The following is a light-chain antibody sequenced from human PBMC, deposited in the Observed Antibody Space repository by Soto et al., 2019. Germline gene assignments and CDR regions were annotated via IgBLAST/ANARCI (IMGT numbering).Light chain of an antibody. CDR3: QQYHDYSRT. CDR2: KAS. V-gene: IGKV1-5*03. Sequence: DIQMTQSPSTLSASVGDRVTITCRASQSISSWLAWYQQKPGKAPSLLIYKASTLQGGVPARFSGSGSGTEFTRTISSLQPDDFANYYCQQYHDYSRTFGQGTKVEI. CDR1: QSISSW. J-gene: IGKJ1*01.